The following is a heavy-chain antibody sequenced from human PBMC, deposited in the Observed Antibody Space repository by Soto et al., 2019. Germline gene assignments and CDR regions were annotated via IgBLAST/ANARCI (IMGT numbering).Heavy chain of an antibody. V-gene: IGHV3-30*18. CDR1: GFTFRAYG. CDR3: AQEQSATTARWLPIGGVFYFDY. Sequence: QVQLVESGGGVVQPGKSLRLSCTGSGFTFRAYGMHWVRQAPGKGLEWVAMVSYDGTTKYYADSVKGRLSVTRDNFKKNVYLHVDSLTTADAGVYYCAQEQSATTARWLPIGGVFYFDYWGQGVLVTVSS. J-gene: IGHJ4*02. CDR2: VSYDGTTK. D-gene: IGHD5-12*01.